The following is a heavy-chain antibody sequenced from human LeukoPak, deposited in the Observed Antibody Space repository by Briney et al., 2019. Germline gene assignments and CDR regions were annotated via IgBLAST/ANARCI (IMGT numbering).Heavy chain of an antibody. V-gene: IGHV1-46*01. J-gene: IGHJ4*02. CDR3: ARDHSTGGN. CDR2: INPTGGST. Sequence: ASVKVSCKASGYTFSSFYMHWVRQAPGQGLEWMGIINPTGGSTSYAQKFQGRVTMTTDTSTSTVYMELSSLRSEDTAVYYCARDHSTGGNRGQGTLVTVSS. CDR1: GYTFSSFY. D-gene: IGHD2-8*02.